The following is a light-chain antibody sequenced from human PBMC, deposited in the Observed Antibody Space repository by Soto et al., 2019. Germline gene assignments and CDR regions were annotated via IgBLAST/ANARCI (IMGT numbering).Light chain of an antibody. CDR3: SSYTTSNPRQIV. V-gene: IGLV2-14*03. Sequence: QSALTQPASVSGSPGQSITISCTGTSSDVGGYNYVSWYQHHPGKAPKLMIFDVSNRPSGVSNRFSGSKSGNTASLTISGLQPEDEAYYYCSSYTTSNPRQIVSGTGTKVTV. CDR1: SSDVGGYNY. J-gene: IGLJ1*01. CDR2: DVS.